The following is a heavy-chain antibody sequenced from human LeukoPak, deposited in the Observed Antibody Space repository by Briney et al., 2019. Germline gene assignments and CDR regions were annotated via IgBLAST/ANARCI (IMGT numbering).Heavy chain of an antibody. CDR1: GFTFSDYY. J-gene: IGHJ4*02. D-gene: IGHD3-3*01. CDR2: ISSSGSTI. Sequence: GGSLRLSCAASGFTFSDYYMSWIRQAPGKGLEWVSYISSSGSTIYYADSVKGRFTISRDNAKNTLYLQMNSLRAEDTAVYYCARDRTYYDFWSGYQPTNYFDYWGQGTLVTVSS. V-gene: IGHV3-11*04. CDR3: ARDRTYYDFWSGYQPTNYFDY.